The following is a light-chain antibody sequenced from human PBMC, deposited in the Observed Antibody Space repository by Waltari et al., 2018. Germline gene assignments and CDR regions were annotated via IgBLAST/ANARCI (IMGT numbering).Light chain of an antibody. J-gene: IGLJ3*02. CDR2: GTN. CDR3: QSFDSNVRGGVV. CDR1: SSNIGAGHD. V-gene: IGLV1-40*01. Sequence: QSILTQPTSVSGAPGQRVTISCTGSSSNIGAGHDVHWYQAFPGTAPKLRIYGTNNRPAGVPDRFSGSKSGSSAALAINGLQAEDEADYYCQSFDSNVRGGVVFGGGTKVTVL.